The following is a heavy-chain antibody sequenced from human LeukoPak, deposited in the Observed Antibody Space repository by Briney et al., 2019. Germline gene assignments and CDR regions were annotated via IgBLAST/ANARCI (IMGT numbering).Heavy chain of an antibody. V-gene: IGHV4-4*07. CDR1: GGSISSYY. Sequence: PSETLSLTCTVSGGSISSYYWRWIRQPAGKGLEWIGRIYTSGSTNYNPSLKSRVTMSVDTSKNQFSLKLSSVTDADAAVFYCERVYVGSMDGWGQGTTVTVSS. CDR2: IYTSGST. J-gene: IGHJ6*02. CDR3: ERVYVGSMDG. D-gene: IGHD4-23*01.